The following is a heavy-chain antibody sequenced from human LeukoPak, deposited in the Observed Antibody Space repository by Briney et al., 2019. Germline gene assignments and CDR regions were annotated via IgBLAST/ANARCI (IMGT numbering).Heavy chain of an antibody. Sequence: SETLSLTCTVSGGSISSCSYYWGWIRQPPGKGLEWIASINYGGTTYCNPSLKSRATISVDTSKNQFSLRLSSVTAADTAVYLCARYVVYGSGKYYFDYWGQGSLVSVSS. CDR2: INYGGTT. D-gene: IGHD3-10*01. J-gene: IGHJ4*02. CDR3: ARYVVYGSGKYYFDY. CDR1: GGSISSCSYY. V-gene: IGHV4-39*01.